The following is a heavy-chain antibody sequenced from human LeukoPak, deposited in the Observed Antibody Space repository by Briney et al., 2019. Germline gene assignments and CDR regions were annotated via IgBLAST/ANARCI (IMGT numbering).Heavy chain of an antibody. D-gene: IGHD3/OR15-3a*01. Sequence: GRSLRLSCAASGFTFSSYAMHWVRQAPGKGLEWVAVISYDGSNKYYADSVKGRFTISRDNSKNTLYLQMNSLRAEDTAVYYCAGDLVGYDLSDAFDIWGQGTMVTVSS. V-gene: IGHV3-30-3*01. CDR1: GFTFSSYA. CDR2: ISYDGSNK. J-gene: IGHJ3*02. CDR3: AGDLVGYDLSDAFDI.